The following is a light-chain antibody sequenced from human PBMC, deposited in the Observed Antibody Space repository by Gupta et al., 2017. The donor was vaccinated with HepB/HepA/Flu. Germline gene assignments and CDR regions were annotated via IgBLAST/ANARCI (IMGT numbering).Light chain of an antibody. CDR1: SSDIGAYNY. J-gene: IGLJ2*01. CDR3: SSYTTSTILV. CDR2: DVS. V-gene: IGLV2-14*03. Sequence: QSALTQPASVSGSPGQSTTISCTGTSSDIGAYNYVSWYQLHPGKAPKLMIYDVSDRPSGVSNRFSGSKSGNTAYLTISGLQAEDEADYYCSSYTTSTILVFGGGTQLTVL.